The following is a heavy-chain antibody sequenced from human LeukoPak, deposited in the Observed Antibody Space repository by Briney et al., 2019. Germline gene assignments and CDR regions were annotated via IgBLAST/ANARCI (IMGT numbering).Heavy chain of an antibody. CDR1: GGSFSGYY. V-gene: IGHV4-34*01. Sequence: SETLSLTCAVYGGSFSGYYWSWIRQPPGKGLEWIGEINHSGITNYNPSLKSRVTISVDTSKNQFSLKLSSVTAADTAVYYCARGRGVAVAGYYYYYGMDVGGQGTTVTVSS. J-gene: IGHJ6*02. CDR2: INHSGIT. CDR3: ARGRGVAVAGYYYYYGMDV. D-gene: IGHD6-19*01.